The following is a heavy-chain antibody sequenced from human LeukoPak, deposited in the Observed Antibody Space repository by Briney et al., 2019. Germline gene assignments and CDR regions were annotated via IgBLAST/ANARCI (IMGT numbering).Heavy chain of an antibody. D-gene: IGHD3-10*01. CDR3: ARALRGYFDY. J-gene: IGHJ4*02. Sequence: SETLSLTCAVYGGSFSGYYWSWIRQPPGKGLEWIGEINHSGSTNYNPSLKSRVTISVDTSKNQFSLKLSSVTAADTAVYYCARALRGYFDYWGRGTLVTVSS. CDR1: GGSFSGYY. V-gene: IGHV4-34*01. CDR2: INHSGST.